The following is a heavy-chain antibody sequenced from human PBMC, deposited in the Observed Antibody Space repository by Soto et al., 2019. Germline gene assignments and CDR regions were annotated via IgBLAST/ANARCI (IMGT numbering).Heavy chain of an antibody. J-gene: IGHJ5*02. CDR2: INAYNGNT. V-gene: IGHV1-18*04. D-gene: IGHD3-3*01. Sequence: ASVKVSCRASGYSFTSYDMHWVRQAPGQGLEWMGWINAYNGNTNYAQKLQGRVTMTTDTSTSTAYMELRSLRSDDTAVYYCARISYDFWSGPNWFDPWGQGTLVTVSS. CDR3: ARISYDFWSGPNWFDP. CDR1: GYSFTSYD.